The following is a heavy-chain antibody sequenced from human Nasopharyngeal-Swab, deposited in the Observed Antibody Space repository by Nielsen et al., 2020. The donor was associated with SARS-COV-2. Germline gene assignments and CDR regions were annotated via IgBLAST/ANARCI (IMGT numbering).Heavy chain of an antibody. J-gene: IGHJ4*02. CDR3: TRDTPAMFAY. CDR1: GFTFSIYT. Sequence: GSLRLSCAASGFTFSIYTINWVRQAPGKGLEWVSAISSTGDYIYYAASVKGRFTISRDNAQNSVYLQMNSLRAEDTALYYCTRDTPAMFAYWGQGTLVSVSS. V-gene: IGHV3-21*01. CDR2: ISSTGDYI.